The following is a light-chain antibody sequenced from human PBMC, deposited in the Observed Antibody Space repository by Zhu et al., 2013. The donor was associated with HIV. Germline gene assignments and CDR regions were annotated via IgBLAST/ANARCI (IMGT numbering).Light chain of an antibody. CDR3: QQRSNWPPTIT. Sequence: EIVLTQSPGTLSLSPGERATLSCRATQSVSSNLLAWYQQKPGQAPRLLIYDASNRATGIPARFSGSGSGTDFTLTISSLEPEDFAVYYCQQRSNWPPTITFGQGTRLEIK. CDR2: DAS. J-gene: IGKJ5*01. V-gene: IGKV3-11*01. CDR1: QSVSSN.